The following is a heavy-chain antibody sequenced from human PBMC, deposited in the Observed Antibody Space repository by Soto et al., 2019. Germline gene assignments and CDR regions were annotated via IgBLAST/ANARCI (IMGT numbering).Heavy chain of an antibody. J-gene: IGHJ6*02. D-gene: IGHD6-13*01. CDR3: ARGHSPNYYYGMDV. Sequence: GGSLRLSCAASGFTVSSNYMSWVRQAPGKGLEWVSVIYSGGSTYYADSVKGRFTISRDNSKNTLYLQMNSLRAEDTAVYYCARGHSPNYYYGMDVWGQGTTVTVSS. CDR1: GFTVSSNY. CDR2: IYSGGST. V-gene: IGHV3-53*01.